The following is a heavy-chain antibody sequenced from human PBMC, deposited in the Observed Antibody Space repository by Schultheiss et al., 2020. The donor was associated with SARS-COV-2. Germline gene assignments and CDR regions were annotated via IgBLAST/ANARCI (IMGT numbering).Heavy chain of an antibody. CDR1: GGSISSGGYY. V-gene: IGHV4-61*08. CDR2: IYYSGST. J-gene: IGHJ6*02. CDR3: AKDKMYCSSTSCYVNYYYYGMDV. Sequence: SETLSLTCTVSGGSISSGGYYWSWIRQHPGKGLEWIGYIYYSGSTNYNPSLKSRVTISVDTSKNQFSLKLSSVTAADTAVYYCAKDKMYCSSTSCYVNYYYYGMDVWGQGTTVTVSS. D-gene: IGHD2-2*01.